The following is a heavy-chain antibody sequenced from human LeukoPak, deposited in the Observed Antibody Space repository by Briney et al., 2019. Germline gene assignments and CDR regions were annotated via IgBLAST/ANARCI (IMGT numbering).Heavy chain of an antibody. D-gene: IGHD2-21*01. CDR3: ARQALWFFDH. J-gene: IGHJ4*02. Sequence: PSETLSLTCTVSGGSISSNSNYWAWIRQPPGRGLEWIGSISYGGSTYYSPSLESRITISVDTSKNQFSLRLSSVTAADTAVYYCARQALWFFDHWGQGTLVTVSS. CDR2: ISYGGST. CDR1: GGSISSNSNY. V-gene: IGHV4-39*01.